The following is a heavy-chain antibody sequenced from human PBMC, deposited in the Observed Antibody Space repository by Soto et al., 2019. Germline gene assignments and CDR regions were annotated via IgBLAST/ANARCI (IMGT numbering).Heavy chain of an antibody. V-gene: IGHV3-21*01. CDR3: VRDFVPGSTICGSYGPAGGLDV. CDR1: GFTFSSYS. D-gene: IGHD3-3*01. J-gene: IGHJ6*02. CDR2: ISSSSSYI. Sequence: EVQLVESGGGLVKPGGSLRLSCAASGFTFSSYSMNWVRQAPGKGLEWVSSISSSSSYIYYADSVKGRFTISRDNAKNSLYLQMNSLRAADTAVYYCVRDFVPGSTICGSYGPAGGLDVWGQGTTVTVSS.